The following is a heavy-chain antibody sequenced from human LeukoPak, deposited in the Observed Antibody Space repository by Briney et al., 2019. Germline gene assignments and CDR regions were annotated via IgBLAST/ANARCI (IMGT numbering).Heavy chain of an antibody. Sequence: GGSLRLSCAASGFTCSSYSMNWARQAPGKGLEWVSSISSSSSYIYYADSVKGRFTISRDNAKNSLYLQMNSLRAEDTAVYYCARDGSGSYYNAPPRGDYWGQATLVTVSS. CDR2: ISSSSSYI. CDR1: GFTCSSYS. D-gene: IGHD3-10*01. J-gene: IGHJ4*02. CDR3: ARDGSGSYYNAPPRGDY. V-gene: IGHV3-21*01.